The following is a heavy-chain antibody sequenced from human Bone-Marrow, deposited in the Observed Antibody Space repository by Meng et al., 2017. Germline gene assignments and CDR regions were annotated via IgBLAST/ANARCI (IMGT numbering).Heavy chain of an antibody. D-gene: IGHD4-17*01. J-gene: IGHJ4*02. CDR3: AREDYGDYASFDY. CDR2: IGTKPKSYAA. V-gene: IGHV3-73*01. Sequence: GESLKISCAVSGVSFSDSDIHWVRQASGKGLEWVGRIGTKPKSYAAAYAASVRGRFTISRDDSRTTAFLQMNSLRAEDTAVYYCAREDYGDYASFDYWGQGTLVTVSS. CDR1: GVSFSDSD.